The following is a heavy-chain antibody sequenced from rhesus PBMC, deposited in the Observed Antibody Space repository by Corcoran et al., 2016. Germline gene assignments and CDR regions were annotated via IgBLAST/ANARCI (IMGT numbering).Heavy chain of an antibody. V-gene: IGHV4-57*02. Sequence: QLQLQESGPGLVKPSETLSLTCAVSGGSVSSSNWWSWLGQTPRKGLGGIGRISWSSLITSYNPSLTSLVTISTYTTKNQFSLKVISVTSADTAVYYCARDFNTATVYFDYWGQGVLVTVSS. D-gene: IGHD5-12*01. CDR2: ISWSSLIT. CDR1: GGSVSSSNW. CDR3: ARDFNTATVYFDY. J-gene: IGHJ4*01.